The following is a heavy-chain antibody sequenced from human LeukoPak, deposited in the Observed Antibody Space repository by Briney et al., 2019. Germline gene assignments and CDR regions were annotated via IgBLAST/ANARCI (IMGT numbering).Heavy chain of an antibody. CDR2: LYSGGST. CDR1: GFTVSFNY. J-gene: IGHJ4*02. Sequence: PGGSLRLSCAASGFTVSFNYMNWVRQAPGKGLEWVSVLYSGGSTYYADSVKGRFTISRDNSKNTLYLQMNSLRAEDTALYYCARGAYCGGDCFSGYLDYWGQGTLVTVSS. D-gene: IGHD2-21*02. V-gene: IGHV3-53*01. CDR3: ARGAYCGGDCFSGYLDY.